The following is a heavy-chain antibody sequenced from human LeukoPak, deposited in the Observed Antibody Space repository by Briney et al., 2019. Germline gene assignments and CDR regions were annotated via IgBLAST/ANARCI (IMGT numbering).Heavy chain of an antibody. CDR1: GFPFSSYE. D-gene: IGHD4-17*01. CDR2: IDSSGITI. CDR3: ARDSVGDLLDY. Sequence: GSLRLSCAGSGFPFSSYEMNWLRQAPGKGLEWVSHIDSSGITIYYGDSVKGRFTISRDNAKDLIYLQMDSLRVEDTAIYYCARDSVGDLLDYWGQGTPVTVSS. V-gene: IGHV3-48*03. J-gene: IGHJ4*02.